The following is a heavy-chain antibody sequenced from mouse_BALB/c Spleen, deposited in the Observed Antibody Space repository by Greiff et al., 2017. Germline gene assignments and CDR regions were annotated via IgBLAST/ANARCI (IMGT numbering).Heavy chain of an antibody. CDR2: IYPGNVNT. CDR3: ARISPLLRHWFAY. D-gene: IGHD1-2*01. V-gene: IGHV1-66*01. CDR1: GYTFTSYY. J-gene: IGHJ3*01. Sequence: QVQLKQSGPELVKPGASVRISCKASGYTFTSYYIHWVKQRPGQGLEWIGWIYPGNVNTKYNEKFKGKATLTVDTSSSTAYMQLSSLASEDSALYYCARISPLLRHWFAYWGQGTLVTVSA.